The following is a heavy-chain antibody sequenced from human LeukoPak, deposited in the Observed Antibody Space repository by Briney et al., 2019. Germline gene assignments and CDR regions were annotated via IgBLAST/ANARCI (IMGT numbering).Heavy chain of an antibody. D-gene: IGHD3-10*01. CDR3: ARSSGGSGRWGDNWFDP. Sequence: ASVKVSYKASGYSFSGNYIHWVRQAPAQGLEWMGWINPKTGSTNYAEKFQGRVTMTRDTSISTCYMELSRLRSDDVAVYYCARSSGGSGRWGDNWFDPWGQGTLVIVSS. CDR2: INPKTGST. J-gene: IGHJ5*02. V-gene: IGHV1-2*02. CDR1: GYSFSGNY.